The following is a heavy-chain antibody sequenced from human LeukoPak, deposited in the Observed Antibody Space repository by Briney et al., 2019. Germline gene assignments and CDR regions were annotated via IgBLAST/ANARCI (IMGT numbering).Heavy chain of an antibody. CDR1: GFTFSDCC. J-gene: IGHJ4*02. D-gene: IGHD4-23*01. CDR2: IKHDGSEK. CDR3: ARARYGCNAVDY. V-gene: IGHV3-7*05. Sequence: GGSLRLSCAASGFTFSDCCMTWVRQAPGKGLEWVANIKHDGSEKNFVDSVKGRFTISRDNAKSSLYLQMNSLRAEDTAVYYCARARYGCNAVDYWGQGTLVTVSS.